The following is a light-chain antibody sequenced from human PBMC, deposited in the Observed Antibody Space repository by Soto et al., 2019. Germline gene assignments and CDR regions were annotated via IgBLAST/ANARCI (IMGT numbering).Light chain of an antibody. CDR2: DAS. V-gene: IGKV3-20*01. Sequence: EFVLTQSPGTLSLSPGERSTLSCRASQTVRNNYLAWYQQKHGQGPRXXIYDASSRATGIPDRFSGGGSGTDLTITISRLEPEDFEVYDCQQFSSYPLTFGGGTKVDIK. J-gene: IGKJ4*01. CDR3: QQFSSYPLT. CDR1: QTVRNNY.